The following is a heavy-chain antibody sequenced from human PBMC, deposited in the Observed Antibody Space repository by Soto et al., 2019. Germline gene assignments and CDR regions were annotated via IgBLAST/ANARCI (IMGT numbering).Heavy chain of an antibody. CDR1: GFPFSIYA. D-gene: IGHD2-8*01. CDR2: ISYDGSNK. V-gene: IGHV3-30-3*01. CDR3: ARANIVLMLYAGYDS. J-gene: IGHJ4*02. Sequence: SLRLSCAAAGFPFSIYALNWVHQAPGKGLEWVAIISYDGSNKYYADSVKGRFTISRDNSKSTLYLQLDSLRLEDTAVYYCARANIVLMLYAGYDSWGQGTLVTVSS.